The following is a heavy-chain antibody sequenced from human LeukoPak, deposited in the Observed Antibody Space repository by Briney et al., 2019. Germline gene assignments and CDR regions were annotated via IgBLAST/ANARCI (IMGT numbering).Heavy chain of an antibody. CDR2: ITPMFGTA. Sequence: SVKVSCKASGGTFGSYGISWVRQAPGQGLEWMGGITPMFGTANYAQKFQGRVTITADESTSTAYMELSSLRSEDTAVYYCVRDGKMRYYDSSGLADYWGQGTLVTVSS. J-gene: IGHJ4*02. CDR1: GGTFGSYG. V-gene: IGHV1-69*01. D-gene: IGHD3-22*01. CDR3: VRDGKMRYYDSSGLADY.